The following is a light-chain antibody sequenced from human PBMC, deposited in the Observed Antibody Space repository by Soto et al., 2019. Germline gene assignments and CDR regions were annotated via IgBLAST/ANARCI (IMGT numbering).Light chain of an antibody. CDR3: QQYVTSPKWT. CDR2: GAS. V-gene: IGKV3-20*01. J-gene: IGKJ1*01. CDR1: QSVSNSF. Sequence: EIVLTQSPGTLSLSPGERATLSCRASQSVSNSFLAWFQQKPSQAPRLLIYGASSRATGIPDRFSGSGSGTDFTLTISRLEPEDFAVYYCQQYVTSPKWTFGQGTKVDIK.